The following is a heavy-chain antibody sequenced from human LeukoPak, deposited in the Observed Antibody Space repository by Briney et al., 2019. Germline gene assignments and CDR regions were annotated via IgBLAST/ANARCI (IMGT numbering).Heavy chain of an antibody. CDR1: GGTFSSYA. D-gene: IGHD1-26*01. Sequence: GASVKVSCKASGGTFSSYAISWMRQAPGQGLEWMGRIIPIFGTANYAQKFQGRVTITTDESTSTAYMELSSLRSEDTAMYYCARDMSGSYLAPDAFDIWGQGTMVTVSS. J-gene: IGHJ3*02. CDR2: IIPIFGTA. V-gene: IGHV1-69*05. CDR3: ARDMSGSYLAPDAFDI.